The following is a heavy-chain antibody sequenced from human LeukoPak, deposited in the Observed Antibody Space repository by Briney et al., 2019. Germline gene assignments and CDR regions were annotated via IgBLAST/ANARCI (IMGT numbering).Heavy chain of an antibody. CDR1: GGSISSYY. Sequence: TSETLSLTCTVSGGSISSYYWSWIRQPAGRGLEWIGGIYTSGSTNYNPSLKSRVTMSVDTSKNQFSLKLSSVTAADTAVYYCARSPHVAGTCYFDYWGQGTLVTVSS. CDR2: IYTSGST. J-gene: IGHJ4*02. V-gene: IGHV4-4*07. CDR3: ARSPHVAGTCYFDY. D-gene: IGHD6-19*01.